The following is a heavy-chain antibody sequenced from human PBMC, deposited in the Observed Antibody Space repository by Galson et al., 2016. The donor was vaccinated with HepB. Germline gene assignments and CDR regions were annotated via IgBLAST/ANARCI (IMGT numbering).Heavy chain of an antibody. V-gene: IGHV1-58*02. J-gene: IGHJ6*02. CDR1: GFTFSDAA. D-gene: IGHD1-26*01. CDR2: IVVGNGNT. Sequence: SVKVSCKASGFTFSDAAMQWVRQARGQHLEWIGWIVVGNGNTNYAQKFQERVTITSDMSTSTAYMELSSLRSEDTAVYYCVRGGSGTYYYYGMDVWGQGTTVTVSS. CDR3: VRGGSGTYYYYGMDV.